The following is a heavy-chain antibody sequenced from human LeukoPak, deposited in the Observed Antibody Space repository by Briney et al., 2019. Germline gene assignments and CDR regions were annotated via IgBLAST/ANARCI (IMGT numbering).Heavy chain of an antibody. J-gene: IGHJ4*02. V-gene: IGHV3-23*01. D-gene: IGHD6-19*01. Sequence: PGGSLRLSCAASGFTFSNYAMSWVRQAPGKGLEWVSLISGSGGDIRYADSVRGRFSISRDNSKNTLYLQMNSLRAEDTAVYYCARDRDNSGWYEPFDYWGQGALVTVSS. CDR2: ISGSGGDI. CDR3: ARDRDNSGWYEPFDY. CDR1: GFTFSNYA.